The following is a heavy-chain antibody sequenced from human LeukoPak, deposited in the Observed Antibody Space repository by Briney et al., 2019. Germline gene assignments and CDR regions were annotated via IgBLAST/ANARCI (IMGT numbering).Heavy chain of an antibody. Sequence: GGSLRLSCAASGFTFGSYAMSWVRQAPGKGLEGVSVIYSGGSTYYADSVKGRFTISRDNSKNTLYLQMNSLRAEDTAVYYCAKYGSGSMSYFDDWGQGTLVTVSS. CDR3: AKYGSGSMSYFDD. CDR2: IYSGGST. V-gene: IGHV3-66*02. CDR1: GFTFGSYA. D-gene: IGHD3-10*01. J-gene: IGHJ4*02.